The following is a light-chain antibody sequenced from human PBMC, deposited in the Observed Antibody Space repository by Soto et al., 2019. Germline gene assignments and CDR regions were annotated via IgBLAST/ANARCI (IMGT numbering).Light chain of an antibody. CDR2: TAS. Sequence: DIQMTQSPSSVSASVGDRVTITCRASQDIRSWVAWYQQKPGKAPNLLIYTASSLQNGFPSRFSGSGSGTDFTLTISSLQPEDFATYYCQQGNSFPWTFGQGTKVEIK. V-gene: IGKV1-12*01. CDR1: QDIRSW. J-gene: IGKJ1*01. CDR3: QQGNSFPWT.